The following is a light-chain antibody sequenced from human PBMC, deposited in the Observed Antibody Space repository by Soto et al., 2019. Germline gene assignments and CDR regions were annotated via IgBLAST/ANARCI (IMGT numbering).Light chain of an antibody. CDR2: DAS. CDR3: QQRYAWPPIT. Sequence: EIVLTQSPATLSLSPGERATLSCRASRSVRSYLAWYQQKPGQAPRLLIYDASNRAAGIPARFSGSGSETDFTLTIGNLEPEDFAVDYCQQRYAWPPITFGQGTRLEIK. CDR1: RSVRSY. J-gene: IGKJ5*01. V-gene: IGKV3-11*01.